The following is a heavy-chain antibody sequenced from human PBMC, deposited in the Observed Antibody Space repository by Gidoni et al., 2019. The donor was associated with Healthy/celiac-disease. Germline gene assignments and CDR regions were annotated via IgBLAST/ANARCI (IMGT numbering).Heavy chain of an antibody. V-gene: IGHV3-23*01. Sequence: EVQLLESGGGLVQPGGSLRLPCAASGFTFRSYAMSWVRQAPGKGLEWVSAISGSGGSTYYADAVKGRFTISRDNSKNTLYLQMNSLRAEDTAVYYCAKDPYITVTRGNYFDYWGQGTLVTVSS. J-gene: IGHJ4*02. CDR1: GFTFRSYA. CDR3: AKDPYITVTRGNYFDY. D-gene: IGHD4-17*01. CDR2: ISGSGGST.